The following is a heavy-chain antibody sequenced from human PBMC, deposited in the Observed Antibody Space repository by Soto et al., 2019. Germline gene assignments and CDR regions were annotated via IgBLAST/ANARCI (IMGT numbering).Heavy chain of an antibody. CDR2: LYHRGKT. V-gene: IGHV4-59*03. Sequence: QVQLQESGPGLVKPSETLSLTCTVSGDYISSHYWSWIRQPPGKGLEWIGYLYHRGKTDSNPSLQSRVTISMATSKNQLSLILPSVPAADAAVYSCALPTAIAPAIWYFALWGRCTLVTVSS. CDR3: ALPTAIAPAIWYFAL. J-gene: IGHJ2*01. D-gene: IGHD6-25*01. CDR1: GDYISSHY.